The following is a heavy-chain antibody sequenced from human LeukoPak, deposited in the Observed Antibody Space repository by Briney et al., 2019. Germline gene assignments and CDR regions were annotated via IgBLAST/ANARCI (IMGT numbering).Heavy chain of an antibody. J-gene: IGHJ4*02. CDR3: SKNINTYCRADCFSN. Sequence: PGGSLRLSCETSGFTFRKYGMHWIRQAPGQGLEWVALIEYDESSKYYADSVRGRFTISRDNSKNTVSLQMNSLRTEDTAVYFCSKNINTYCRADCFSNGGQGTLVTVSS. D-gene: IGHD2-21*01. CDR1: GFTFRKYG. V-gene: IGHV3-30*02. CDR2: IEYDESSK.